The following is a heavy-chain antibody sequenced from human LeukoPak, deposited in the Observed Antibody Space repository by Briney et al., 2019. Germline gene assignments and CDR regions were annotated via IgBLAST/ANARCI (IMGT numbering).Heavy chain of an antibody. Sequence: GRSLRLSCAASGFTFSHYGMHWVRQAPGRGLKWVAVIWNDGSNKYYADSVKGRFTISRDNSQNTVDLHMNSLRAEDTAVYYCAKDAQRGFDYSNSLEYWGQGTLVTVSS. CDR1: GFTFSHYG. CDR3: AKDAQRGFDYSNSLEY. J-gene: IGHJ4*02. V-gene: IGHV3-33*06. D-gene: IGHD4-11*01. CDR2: IWNDGSNK.